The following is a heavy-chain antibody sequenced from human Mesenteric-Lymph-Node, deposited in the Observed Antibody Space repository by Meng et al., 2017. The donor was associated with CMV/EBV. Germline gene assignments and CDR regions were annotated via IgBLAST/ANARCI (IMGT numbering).Heavy chain of an antibody. CDR2: IKQDGSEK. V-gene: IGHV3-7*01. J-gene: IGHJ4*02. CDR1: GFTFSNYW. CDR3: ARGRVGAIDY. Sequence: GESLKISCAASGFTFSNYWMTWVRQAPGKGLEWVANIKQDGSEKSYVDSVKGRFTISRDNAKNSLFLQMNSLRAADTAVYYCARGRVGAIDYWGQGTLVTVSS. D-gene: IGHD1-26*01.